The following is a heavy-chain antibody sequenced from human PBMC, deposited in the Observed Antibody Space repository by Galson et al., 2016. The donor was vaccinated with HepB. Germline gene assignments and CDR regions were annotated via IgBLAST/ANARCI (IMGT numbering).Heavy chain of an antibody. Sequence: SLRLSCAVSGFTFSTYWMSWVRQAPGKGLEWVANIKPDGSEKYYVDSVKGRFTISRDTAKSSLYLQMNSLRAEDTAVYYCARRQMYTMSAFDYWGQGTLVTVSS. CDR3: ARRQMYTMSAFDY. CDR1: GFTFSTYW. D-gene: IGHD5-24*01. J-gene: IGHJ4*02. CDR2: IKPDGSEK. V-gene: IGHV3-7*01.